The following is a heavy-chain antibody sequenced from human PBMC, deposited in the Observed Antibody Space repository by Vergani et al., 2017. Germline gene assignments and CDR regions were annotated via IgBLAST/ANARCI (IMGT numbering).Heavy chain of an antibody. Sequence: QLHLQESGPGLVKPSETLSLTCTVSGGSITSSSYYWGWIRQPPGKGLEWIGNIYHSGGAYYNPSLKGRVTLSVDTSKNQFSLEVTSVTAADTAIYFCARTESFILRYFHWALWGQGTLVTVSS. CDR3: ARTESFILRYFHWAL. J-gene: IGHJ4*02. CDR1: GGSITSSSYY. D-gene: IGHD3-9*01. CDR2: IYHSGGA. V-gene: IGHV4-39*01.